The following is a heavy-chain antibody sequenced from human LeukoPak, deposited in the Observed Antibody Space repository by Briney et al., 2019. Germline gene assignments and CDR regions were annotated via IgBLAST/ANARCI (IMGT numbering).Heavy chain of an antibody. D-gene: IGHD3-16*01. CDR1: GGSISSYY. CDR2: IYYSGST. CDR3: ARFQTYYGGFSWFDP. J-gene: IGHJ5*02. Sequence: PSETLSLTCTVSGGSISSYYWSWIRQPPGKGLEWIGYIYYSGSTNYKPSPKSRVTISVDTSKNQSSLKLSSVTAADTAVYYCARFQTYYGGFSWFDPWGQGTLVTVSS. V-gene: IGHV4-59*08.